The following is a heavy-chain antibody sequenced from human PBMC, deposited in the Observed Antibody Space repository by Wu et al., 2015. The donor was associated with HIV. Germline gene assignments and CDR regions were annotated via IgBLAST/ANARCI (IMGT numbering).Heavy chain of an antibody. CDR2: INPLFGTT. CDR3: ARVGGYSYGTDYYYGMDV. V-gene: IGHV1-69*05. CDR1: GDGFTSYA. D-gene: IGHD5-18*01. Sequence: QVHLVQFGAEVKKPGSSVKVTCKASGDGFTSYAISWVRQAPGQGLEWMGGINPLFGTTKFAQKFQGRLTITTDELKTTAYMELSSLRSEDTAVYYCARVGGYSYGTDYYYGMDVWGQGTTVTVSS. J-gene: IGHJ6*02.